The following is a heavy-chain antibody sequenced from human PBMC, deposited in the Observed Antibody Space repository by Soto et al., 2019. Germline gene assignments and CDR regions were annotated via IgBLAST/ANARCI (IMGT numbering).Heavy chain of an antibody. J-gene: IGHJ4*02. CDR3: ARLGVAAAGVDY. CDR1: CYSFTSYW. V-gene: IGHV5-10-1*01. D-gene: IGHD6-13*01. Sequence: VESLTICCKVSCYSFTSYWIICVRQMPGKGLEWMGRIDPSDSYTNYSPSFQGHVTISADKSISTAYLQWSSLKASDTAMYYCARLGVAAAGVDYWGQGTLVTGS. CDR2: IDPSDSYT.